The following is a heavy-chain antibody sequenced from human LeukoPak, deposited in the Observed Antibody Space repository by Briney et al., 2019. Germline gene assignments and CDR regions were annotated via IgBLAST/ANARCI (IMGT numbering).Heavy chain of an antibody. CDR3: ARDPGDTDWYNFDF. CDR1: GGSLSGHF. Sequence: PSDTLSLTCTVSGGSLSGHFLSWFRRPPGKGLENIGYIHSSGSTNYNPSYKSRVTVSLEMSKNQFSLSLSSVTAADTAVYYCARDPGDTDWYNFDFWGQGILVTVSS. V-gene: IGHV4-59*11. J-gene: IGHJ4*02. CDR2: IHSSGST. D-gene: IGHD3-9*01.